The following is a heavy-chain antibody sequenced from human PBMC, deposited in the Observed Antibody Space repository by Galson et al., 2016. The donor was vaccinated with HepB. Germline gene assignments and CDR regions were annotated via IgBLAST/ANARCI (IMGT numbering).Heavy chain of an antibody. V-gene: IGHV3-9*01. CDR1: GFKFHDYA. CDR3: AKTEYFDNSCFDS. D-gene: IGHD3-22*01. CDR2: INWNSGTE. Sequence: SLRLSCAASGFKFHDYAMHWVRQAPGKGLEWVSGINWNSGTEAYAGSVKGRFTISRDNAEKSLYLQMNSLRLEGTALYYCAKTEYFDNSCFDSWGQGTLVTVSS. J-gene: IGHJ5*01.